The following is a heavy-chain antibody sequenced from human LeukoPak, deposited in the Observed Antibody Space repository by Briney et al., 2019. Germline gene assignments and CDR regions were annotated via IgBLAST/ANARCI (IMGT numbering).Heavy chain of an antibody. D-gene: IGHD3-9*01. J-gene: IGHJ4*02. CDR3: ARDGNVLRYFDQGTD. CDR2: IIPILGIA. Sequence: GASVKVSCKASGGTFSSYAISWVRQAPGQGLEWMGRIIPILGIANYAQKFQGRVTITADESTSTAYMELSSLRSEDTAVYYCARDGNVLRYFDQGTDWGQGTLVTVSS. V-gene: IGHV1-69*04. CDR1: GGTFSSYA.